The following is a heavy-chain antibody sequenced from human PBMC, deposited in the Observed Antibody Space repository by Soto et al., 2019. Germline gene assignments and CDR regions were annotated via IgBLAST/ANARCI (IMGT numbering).Heavy chain of an antibody. J-gene: IGHJ4*02. CDR3: ARLVYDTRLNYMYFDF. CDR2: IFHDGTA. V-gene: IGHV4-4*02. D-gene: IGHD3-10*01. CDR1: GVSISSGNW. Sequence: NPSETLSLTCAVSGVSISSGNWWTWVRQSPQRGLEYIGEIFHDGTANYYPSFERRVAISVDTSKNQFSLKLTSVTAADTAFYFCARLVYDTRLNYMYFDFWGQGTLVTVSS.